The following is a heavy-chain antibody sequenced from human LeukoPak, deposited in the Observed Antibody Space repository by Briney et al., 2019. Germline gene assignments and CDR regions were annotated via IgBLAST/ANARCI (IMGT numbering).Heavy chain of an antibody. D-gene: IGHD6-19*01. J-gene: IGHJ6*03. Sequence: GGSLRLSCAASGFTFSSYWMHWVRQAPGKGLEWVSGISWNSGSIGYADSVKGRFTISRDNAKNSLYLQMNSLRAEDTALYYCAKSFQAGTGYYYYYMDVWGKGTTVTISS. CDR3: AKSFQAGTGYYYYYMDV. V-gene: IGHV3-9*01. CDR2: ISWNSGSI. CDR1: GFTFSSYW.